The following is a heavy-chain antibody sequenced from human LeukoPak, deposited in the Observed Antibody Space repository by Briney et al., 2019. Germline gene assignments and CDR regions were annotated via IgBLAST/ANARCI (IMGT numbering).Heavy chain of an antibody. V-gene: IGHV4-59*01. Sequence: SETLSFTCTVSGGSMSRYYWSWIRQPPGKGLEWIGYMCYSGSTKYNPSLKSRVTISVDTSKNQFSLKLSSVTAADTAVYYCARSSTGSYFDYWGQGTLVTVSS. D-gene: IGHD3-3*02. CDR3: ARSSTGSYFDY. CDR1: GGSMSRYY. CDR2: MCYSGST. J-gene: IGHJ4*02.